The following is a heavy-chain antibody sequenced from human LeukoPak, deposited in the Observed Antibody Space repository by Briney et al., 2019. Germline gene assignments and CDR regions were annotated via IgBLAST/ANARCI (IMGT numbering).Heavy chain of an antibody. V-gene: IGHV4-39*07. D-gene: IGHD4-17*01. CDR1: GGSISSSSYY. CDR3: ARERGDYGDYIDY. Sequence: SETLSLTCTVSGGSISSSSYYWGWIRQPPGKGLEWIGSIYYSGSTYYNPSLKSRVTISVDTSKNQFSLKLSSVTAADTAVYYCARERGDYGDYIDYWGQGTLVTVSS. CDR2: IYYSGST. J-gene: IGHJ4*02.